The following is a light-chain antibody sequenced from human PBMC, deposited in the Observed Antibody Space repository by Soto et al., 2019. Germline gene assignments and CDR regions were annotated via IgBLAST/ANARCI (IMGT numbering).Light chain of an antibody. Sequence: QSVLTQPPSASATPGQRVTISCSGSNSNIGSNPVNWYQQVPGTAPKLLIYGSDKRPSGVPDRFSGSKSGTSASLAIRGLQSEDEADYYCSAWDDRLRGSVFGTGTKVTVL. CDR3: SAWDDRLRGSV. CDR1: NSNIGSNP. J-gene: IGLJ1*01. V-gene: IGLV1-44*01. CDR2: GSD.